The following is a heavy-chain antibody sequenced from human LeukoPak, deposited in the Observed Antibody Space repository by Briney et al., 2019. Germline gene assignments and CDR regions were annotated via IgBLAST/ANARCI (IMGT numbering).Heavy chain of an antibody. CDR1: AVSISRRF. J-gene: IGHJ4*01. V-gene: IGHV4-59*11. CDR2: VFSSGST. Sequence: AETLSLTCNFSAVSISRRFWSWIRQTPEKRLEWLGYVFSSGSTNYNPSLKSRVTISLDTSKHQFSLRLISVTAADTAVYYCAREYDYWGLGTLVTVSS. CDR3: AREYDY.